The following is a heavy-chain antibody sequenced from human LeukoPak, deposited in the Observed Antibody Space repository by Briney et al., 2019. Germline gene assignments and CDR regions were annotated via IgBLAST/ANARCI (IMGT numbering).Heavy chain of an antibody. V-gene: IGHV3-7*01. CDR1: GFTFDDYA. CDR2: IKADGGEK. CDR3: ARGGAARPDF. Sequence: GGSLRLSCAASGFTFDDYAMHWVRQAPGKGLEWVAKIKADGGEKDHVASVKGRFTISRDNAKNSLYLQMNSLRVEDTAVYYCARGGAARPDFWGQGTLVTVSS. J-gene: IGHJ4*02. D-gene: IGHD6-6*01.